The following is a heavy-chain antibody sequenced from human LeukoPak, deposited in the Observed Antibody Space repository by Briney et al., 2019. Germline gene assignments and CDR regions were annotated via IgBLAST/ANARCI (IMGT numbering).Heavy chain of an antibody. CDR3: ARPTARFGTYYYGMDV. CDR2: ISYDGSNK. D-gene: IGHD1-1*01. CDR1: GFTFSSYG. J-gene: IGHJ6*02. Sequence: PGRSLRLSCAASGFTFSSYGMHWVRQAPGKGLEWVAVISYDGSNKYYADSVKGRLTISRDNSKNTLYLQMNSLRAEDTAVYYCARPTARFGTYYYGMDVWGQGTTVTVSS. V-gene: IGHV3-30*03.